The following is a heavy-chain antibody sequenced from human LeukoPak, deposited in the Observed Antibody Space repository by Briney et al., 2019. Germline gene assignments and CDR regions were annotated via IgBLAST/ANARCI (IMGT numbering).Heavy chain of an antibody. D-gene: IGHD2-21*01. CDR2: ISYDGSNR. CDR3: TVVNLHFAYCG. Sequence: PGGSLSLSCALCGFILKRHGMQGVRQAPGKGLEWVAVISYDGSNRYYGDSVKGRFTISRDNSKNTLYLQMNSLRSEDTAVYYCTVVNLHFAYCGRGQVTMVTVSS. V-gene: IGHV3-30*03. CDR1: GFILKRHG. J-gene: IGHJ3*01.